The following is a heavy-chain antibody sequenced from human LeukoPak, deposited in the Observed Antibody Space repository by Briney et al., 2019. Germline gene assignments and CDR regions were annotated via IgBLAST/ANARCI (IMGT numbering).Heavy chain of an antibody. V-gene: IGHV1-8*01. CDR3: ARALPYGTENWFDP. D-gene: IGHD4-17*01. CDR1: GYTFTSYD. Sequence: ASVKVSCKASGYTFTSYDINWVRQATGQGLEWMGWMNPNSGNTGYAQKFQGRVTMTRNTSISTAYMELSSLRSEDTAVYHCARALPYGTENWFDPWGQGTLVTVSS. J-gene: IGHJ5*02. CDR2: MNPNSGNT.